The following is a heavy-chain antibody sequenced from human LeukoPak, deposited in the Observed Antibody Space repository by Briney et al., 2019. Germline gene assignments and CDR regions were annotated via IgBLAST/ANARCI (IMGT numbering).Heavy chain of an antibody. Sequence: GGSLRLSCAASGFTFSSYSMNWVRQAPGKGLEWVSSISSSSSYIYYADSVKGRFTISRDNAKNSLYLQMNSLRAEDTAVYYCARDAGPRGLRDYYYYMDVWGKGTTVTVSS. V-gene: IGHV3-21*01. D-gene: IGHD3-10*01. CDR3: ARDAGPRGLRDYYYYMDV. CDR2: ISSSSSYI. CDR1: GFTFSSYS. J-gene: IGHJ6*03.